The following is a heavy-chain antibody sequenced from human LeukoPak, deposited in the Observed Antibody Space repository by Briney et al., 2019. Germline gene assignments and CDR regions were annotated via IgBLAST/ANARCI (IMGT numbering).Heavy chain of an antibody. D-gene: IGHD6-19*01. CDR2: ISGIGGST. Sequence: PGGSLRLSCAASGFTFSSYGMSGVRQAPGKGLEWVSAISGIGGSTYYADSVKGRFTISRDNSKNTLYLQMNSLRAEDTAVYYCAKIYSSGWYKDYWGQGTLVTVSS. J-gene: IGHJ4*02. CDR1: GFTFSSYG. V-gene: IGHV3-23*01. CDR3: AKIYSSGWYKDY.